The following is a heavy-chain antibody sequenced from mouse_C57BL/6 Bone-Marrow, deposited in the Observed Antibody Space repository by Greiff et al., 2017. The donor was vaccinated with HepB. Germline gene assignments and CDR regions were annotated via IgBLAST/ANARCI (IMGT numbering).Heavy chain of an antibody. CDR3: ARDGVIVTTLYYYAMDY. Sequence: EVKLEESGGGLVKPGGSLKLSCAASGFTFSSYAMSWVRQTPEKRLEWVATISDGGSYTYYPDNVKGRFTISRDNAKNNLYLQMSHLKSEDTAMYYCARDGVIVTTLYYYAMDYWGQGTSVTVSS. J-gene: IGHJ4*01. CDR1: GFTFSSYA. V-gene: IGHV5-4*01. D-gene: IGHD2-5*01. CDR2: ISDGGSYT.